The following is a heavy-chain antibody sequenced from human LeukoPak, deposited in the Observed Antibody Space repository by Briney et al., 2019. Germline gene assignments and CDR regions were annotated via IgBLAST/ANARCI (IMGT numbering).Heavy chain of an antibody. CDR3: ARDFDDPGSYHNENYYFNY. CDR2: INPNSGGT. Sequence: ASVKVSCKASGYTFTGYYMHWVRQAPGQGLEWMGWINPNSGGTNYAQKFQGRVTMTRATSISTAYMELSSLRSDDTAVYYCARDFDDPGSYHNENYYFNYWGQGILVTVSS. V-gene: IGHV1-2*02. J-gene: IGHJ4*02. D-gene: IGHD3-10*01. CDR1: GYTFTGYY.